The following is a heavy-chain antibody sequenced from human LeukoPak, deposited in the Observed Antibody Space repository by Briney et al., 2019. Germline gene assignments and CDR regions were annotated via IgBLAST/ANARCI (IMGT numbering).Heavy chain of an antibody. J-gene: IGHJ3*02. CDR1: GGSISSTTYY. Sequence: PSETLSLTCTVSGGSISSTTYYWGWVRQPPGKGLEWIGCIYYSGSTYYIPSLKSRVTISLHTSKNQFSLKLGSVTAADTAVYYCARHRRHFDFSTGYYAGPFDIWGQGTMVTVSS. V-gene: IGHV4-39*01. CDR2: IYYSGST. CDR3: ARHRRHFDFSTGYYAGPFDI. D-gene: IGHD3/OR15-3a*01.